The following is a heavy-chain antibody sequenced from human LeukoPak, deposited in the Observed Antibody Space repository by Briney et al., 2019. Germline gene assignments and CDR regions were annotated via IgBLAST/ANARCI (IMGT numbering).Heavy chain of an antibody. J-gene: IGHJ4*02. CDR3: ARDSIGYSYGSPPNDY. D-gene: IGHD5-18*01. Sequence: GGSLRLSCAASGFTFSSYEMNWVRQAPGKGLEWVSYISSSGSTIYYADSVKGRFTISRDNAKNSLYLQMNSLRAEDTAVYYYARDSIGYSYGSPPNDYWGQGTLVTVSS. CDR1: GFTFSSYE. V-gene: IGHV3-48*03. CDR2: ISSSGSTI.